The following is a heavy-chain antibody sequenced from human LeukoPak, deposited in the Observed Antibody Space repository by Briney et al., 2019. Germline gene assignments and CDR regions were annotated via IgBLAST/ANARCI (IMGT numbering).Heavy chain of an antibody. CDR2: ISWNSGSI. D-gene: IGHD6-13*01. J-gene: IGHJ5*02. CDR3: AKDLGSSWRAPGNWFDT. V-gene: IGHV3-9*01. CDR1: GFTFDDYA. Sequence: PGGSLRLSCVVSGFTFDDYAMRWVRQAPRKGLEWVSAISWNSGSIGYADSVKGRFTISRDNAENSLYLQMNSLRPEDTALYFCAKDLGSSWRAPGNWFDTWGQGTLVTVSS.